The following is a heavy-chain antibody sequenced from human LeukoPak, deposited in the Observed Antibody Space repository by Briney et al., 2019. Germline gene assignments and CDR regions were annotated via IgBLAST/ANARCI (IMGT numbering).Heavy chain of an antibody. CDR1: GYTFTGYY. D-gene: IGHD5-12*01. CDR3: ARSRVARRVATLREYYFDY. J-gene: IGHJ4*02. Sequence: ASVKVSCKASGYTFTGYYMHWVRQAPGQGLEWMGWINPNSGGTNYAQKFQGRVTMTRDTSISTAYMELSRLRSDDTAVNYCARSRVARRVATLREYYFDYWGQGTLVTVSS. CDR2: INPNSGGT. V-gene: IGHV1-2*02.